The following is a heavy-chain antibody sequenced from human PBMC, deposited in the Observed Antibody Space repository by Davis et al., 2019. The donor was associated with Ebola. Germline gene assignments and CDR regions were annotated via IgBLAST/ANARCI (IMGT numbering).Heavy chain of an antibody. CDR2: IGTAGDP. J-gene: IGHJ6*03. CDR1: GFTFSSYD. CDR3: AKGGGYCSSTSCYRYYYYYMDV. V-gene: IGHV3-13*05. Sequence: GESLKISCAASGFTFSSYDMHWVRQATGKGLEWVSAIGTAGDPYYPGSVKGRFTISRENAKNSLYLQMNSLRAEDTAVYYCAKGGGYCSSTSCYRYYYYYMDVWGKGTTVTVSS. D-gene: IGHD2-2*01.